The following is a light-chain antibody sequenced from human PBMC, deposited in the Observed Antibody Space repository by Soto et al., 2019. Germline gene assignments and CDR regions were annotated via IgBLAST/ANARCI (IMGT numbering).Light chain of an antibody. Sequence: QLVLTQSPSASASLGASVKLTCTLGGGRTDYAVAWHHHQPGKGPRYLLKLNLDGSHIKGDGISDRFSGSGSGADRYPTTPALQWADGGVYSCQSWASAFRVFGGAPKL. J-gene: IGLJ3*02. V-gene: IGLV4-69*01. CDR3: QSWASAFRV. CDR1: GGRTDYA. CDR2: LNLDGSH.